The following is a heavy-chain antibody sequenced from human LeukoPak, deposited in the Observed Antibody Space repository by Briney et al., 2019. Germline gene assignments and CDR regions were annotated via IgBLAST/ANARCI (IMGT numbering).Heavy chain of an antibody. CDR3: ARRDSSGYYGY. J-gene: IGHJ4*02. CDR1: GGSISSGGYS. V-gene: IGHV4-31*11. Sequence: SETLSLTCAVSGGSISSGGYSWSWIRQHPGKGLEWIGYIYYSGSTYYNPSLKSRVTISVDTSKNQFSLKLSSVTAADTAVYYCARRDSSGYYGYWGQGTLVTVSS. CDR2: IYYSGST. D-gene: IGHD3-22*01.